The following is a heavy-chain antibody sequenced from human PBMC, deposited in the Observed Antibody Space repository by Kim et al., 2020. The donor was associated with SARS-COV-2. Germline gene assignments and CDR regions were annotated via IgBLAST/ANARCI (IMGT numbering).Heavy chain of an antibody. Sequence: SETLSLTCAVYGGSFSGYYWSWIRQPPGKGLEWIGEINHSGSTNYNPSLKSRVTISVDTSKNQFSLKLSSVTAADTAVYYCARGGRDGYPYWYFDLWGRGTLVTVSS. J-gene: IGHJ2*01. V-gene: IGHV4-34*01. CDR1: GGSFSGYY. CDR2: INHSGST. D-gene: IGHD2-21*01. CDR3: ARGGRDGYPYWYFDL.